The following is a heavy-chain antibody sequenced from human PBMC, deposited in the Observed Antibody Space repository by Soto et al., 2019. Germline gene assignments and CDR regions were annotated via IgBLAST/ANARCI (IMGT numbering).Heavy chain of an antibody. CDR3: ARVELERRSFDY. J-gene: IGHJ4*02. Sequence: QVQLQESGPGLVKPSQTLSLTCTVSGGSISSGDYYWSWIRQPPGKGLEWIGYIYYSGSTYYNPSLKSRXXIXVXXSKNQFSLKLSSVTAADTAVYYCARVELERRSFDYWGQGTLVTVSS. V-gene: IGHV4-30-4*01. D-gene: IGHD1-1*01. CDR2: IYYSGST. CDR1: GGSISSGDYY.